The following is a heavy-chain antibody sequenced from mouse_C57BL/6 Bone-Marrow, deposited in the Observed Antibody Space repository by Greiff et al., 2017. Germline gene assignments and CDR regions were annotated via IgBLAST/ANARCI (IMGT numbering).Heavy chain of an antibody. CDR3: ARQGLLDV. J-gene: IGHJ1*03. CDR1: GFTFSDYY. V-gene: IGHV5-12*01. Sequence: EVQRVESGGGLVQPGGSLKLSCAASGFTFSDYYMYWVRQTPEKRLEWVAYISNGGGSTYYPDTVKGRFTISRDNAKNTLYLQMSRLKSEDTAMYYCARQGLLDVWGTGTTVTVSS. D-gene: IGHD3-1*01. CDR2: ISNGGGST.